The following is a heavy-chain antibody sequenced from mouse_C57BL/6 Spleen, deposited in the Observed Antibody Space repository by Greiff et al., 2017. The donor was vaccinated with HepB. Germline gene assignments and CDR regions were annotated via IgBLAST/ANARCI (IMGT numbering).Heavy chain of an antibody. D-gene: IGHD2-4*01. J-gene: IGHJ4*01. CDR1: GYSITSGYY. CDR2: ISYDGSN. CDR3: ARAGDDYDERGYYYAMDY. Sequence: ESGPGLVKPSQSLSLTCSVTGYSITSGYYWNWIRQFPGNKLEWMGYISYDGSNNYNPSLKNRISITRDTSKNQFFLKLNSVTTEDTATYYCARAGDDYDERGYYYAMDYWGQGTSVTVSS. V-gene: IGHV3-6*01.